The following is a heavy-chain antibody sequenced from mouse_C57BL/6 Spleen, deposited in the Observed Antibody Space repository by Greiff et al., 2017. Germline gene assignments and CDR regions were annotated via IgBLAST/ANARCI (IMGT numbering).Heavy chain of an antibody. CDR2: INPGSGGT. CDR1: GYAFTNYL. D-gene: IGHD2-4*01. J-gene: IGHJ3*01. Sequence: VMLVESGAELVRPGTSVKVSCKASGYAFTNYLIEWVKQRPGQGLEWIGVINPGSGGTNYNEKFKGKATLTADKSSSTAYMQLSRLTSEDSAVYFCARMGDYAAWFAYWGQGTLVTVSA. CDR3: ARMGDYAAWFAY. V-gene: IGHV1-54*01.